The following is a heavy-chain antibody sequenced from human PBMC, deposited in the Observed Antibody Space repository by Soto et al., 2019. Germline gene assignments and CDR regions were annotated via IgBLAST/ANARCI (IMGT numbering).Heavy chain of an antibody. Sequence: ASVKVSCKASGYTFTSYGIGWVRQAPGQGLEWMGWISAYNGNTNYAQKLQGRVTMTTDTSTSTAYMELRSLRSDDTAVYYCARDRAVGATYYYYYGMDVWGQGTTVTVSS. CDR2: ISAYNGNT. CDR1: GYTFTSYG. J-gene: IGHJ6*02. D-gene: IGHD1-26*01. V-gene: IGHV1-18*01. CDR3: ARDRAVGATYYYYYGMDV.